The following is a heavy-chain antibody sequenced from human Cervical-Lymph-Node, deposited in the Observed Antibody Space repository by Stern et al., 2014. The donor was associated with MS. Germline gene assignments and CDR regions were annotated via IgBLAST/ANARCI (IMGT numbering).Heavy chain of an antibody. CDR2: TIPNLGPA. Sequence: QVQLVQSGAEVKQPGSSVKVSCKASGGSFSSYAINWMRQAPGQGLEWKGGTIPNLGPANYDQRYQGRVTISADETTNKAYRQLSSLRSEDTAVYYCAREVGVAHFDYWGQGTLVTVSS. D-gene: IGHD1-26*01. CDR1: GGSFSSYA. CDR3: AREVGVAHFDY. V-gene: IGHV1-69*01. J-gene: IGHJ4*02.